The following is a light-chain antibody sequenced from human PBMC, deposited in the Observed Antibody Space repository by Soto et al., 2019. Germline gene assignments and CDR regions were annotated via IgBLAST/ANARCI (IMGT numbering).Light chain of an antibody. CDR2: AAS. Sequence: DIQMTQSPSSLSVSVGDRVTITCRASQTINSFLNWYQQKPGKAPKLLIYAASNLQSGVPLRFSGGGSGTDFTLTISSLQPEDFATYYCQQSYSTPWTFGQVTTVEIK. CDR1: QTINSF. J-gene: IGKJ1*01. V-gene: IGKV1-39*01. CDR3: QQSYSTPWT.